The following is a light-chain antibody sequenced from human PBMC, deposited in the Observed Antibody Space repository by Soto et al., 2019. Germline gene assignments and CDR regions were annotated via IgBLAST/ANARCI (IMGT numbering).Light chain of an antibody. J-gene: IGLJ3*02. CDR2: EVS. CDR1: SSDVGGYNY. Sequence: SALTQPASVSGSPGQSITISCAGTSSDVGGYNYVSWYQQHPGKAPKLIIFEVSNRPSGVSNRFYGSRSGNTASLTISGLQAEDEADYYCKSRTTRNTLVFGGGTKVTVL. V-gene: IGLV2-14*01. CDR3: KSRTTRNTLV.